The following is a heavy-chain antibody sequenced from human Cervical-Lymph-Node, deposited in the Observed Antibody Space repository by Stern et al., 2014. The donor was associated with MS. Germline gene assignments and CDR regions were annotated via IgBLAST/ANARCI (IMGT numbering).Heavy chain of an antibody. CDR1: GYLFDDYW. D-gene: IGHD5-12*01. V-gene: IGHV5-51*03. Sequence: EVQLVESGAEVKKPGESLKISCEASGYLFDDYWIGWVRQMSGRGLELVAIIFPRDSNTRYSPSVQGQGTISADKSISPAILQWSRLKASDTAMYYCARSPATPSGYDRFDYWGQGALVTVSS. CDR3: ARSPATPSGYDRFDY. J-gene: IGHJ4*02. CDR2: IFPRDSNT.